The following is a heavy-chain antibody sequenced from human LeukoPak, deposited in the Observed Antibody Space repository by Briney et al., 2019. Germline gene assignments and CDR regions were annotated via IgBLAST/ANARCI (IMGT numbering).Heavy chain of an antibody. V-gene: IGHV4-59*01. Sequence: PSETLSLTCTVSGGSISSYYWSWIRQPPGKGLEWIGYIYYSGSTNYNPSLKSRVTISVDTSKNQFSLKLSSVTAADTAVYYCARVLYDSSGYYYGTVIEWFDPWGQGTLVTVSS. CDR2: IYYSGST. J-gene: IGHJ5*02. CDR3: ARVLYDSSGYYYGTVIEWFDP. D-gene: IGHD3-22*01. CDR1: GGSISSYY.